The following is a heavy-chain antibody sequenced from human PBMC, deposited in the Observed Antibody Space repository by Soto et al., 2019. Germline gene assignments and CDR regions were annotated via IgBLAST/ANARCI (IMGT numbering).Heavy chain of an antibody. CDR2: INAGNGNT. J-gene: IGHJ5*02. Sequence: GASVKVSCKASGYTFTSYAMHWVRQAPGQRLEWMGWINAGNGNTKYSQKFQGRVTITRDTSASTAYLELSSLRSEDTAVYYFARASGIVVVIGSWGQGTLVNVVS. D-gene: IGHD3-22*01. CDR3: ARASGIVVVIGS. CDR1: GYTFTSYA. V-gene: IGHV1-3*01.